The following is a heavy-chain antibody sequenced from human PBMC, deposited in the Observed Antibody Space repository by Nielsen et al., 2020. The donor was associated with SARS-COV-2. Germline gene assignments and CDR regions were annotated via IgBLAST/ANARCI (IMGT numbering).Heavy chain of an antibody. Sequence: ASVKVSCKVSGYTLTELSMHWVRQAPGKGLEWMGGFDPEDGETIYAQKFQGRVTITADESTSTAYMELSSLRSEDTAVYYCASWFGEESFDYWGQGTLVTVSS. CDR1: GYTLTELS. J-gene: IGHJ4*02. CDR2: FDPEDGET. V-gene: IGHV1-24*01. CDR3: ASWFGEESFDY. D-gene: IGHD3-10*01.